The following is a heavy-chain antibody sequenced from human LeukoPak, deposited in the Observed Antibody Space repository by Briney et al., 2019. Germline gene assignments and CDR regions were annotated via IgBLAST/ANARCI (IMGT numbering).Heavy chain of an antibody. J-gene: IGHJ4*02. CDR2: IWSDGSQQ. D-gene: IGHD7-27*01. CDR3: ARAWGSADY. V-gene: IGHV3-33*03. CDR1: GFTFRSYG. Sequence: GMSLRLSCAASGFTFRSYGMHWVRQAQGKGLEWVAVIWSDGSQQHYADSVKGRFTISRDNAKNSLYLQMNSLRAEDTAVYYCARAWGSADYWGQGTLVTVSS.